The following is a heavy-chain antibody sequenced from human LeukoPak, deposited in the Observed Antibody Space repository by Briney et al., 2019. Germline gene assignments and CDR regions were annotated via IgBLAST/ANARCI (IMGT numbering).Heavy chain of an antibody. V-gene: IGHV3-30*03. CDR2: ISYDGSNK. Sequence: GRSLRLSCAASGFTFSSYGMHWVRQAPGKGLEWVAVISYDGSNKYYADSVKGRFTISRDNARNSLYLQMNSLRAEDTAVYYCLGTSYGMDVWGQGTTVTVSS. CDR1: GFTFSSYG. J-gene: IGHJ6*02. D-gene: IGHD2-2*01. CDR3: LGTSYGMDV.